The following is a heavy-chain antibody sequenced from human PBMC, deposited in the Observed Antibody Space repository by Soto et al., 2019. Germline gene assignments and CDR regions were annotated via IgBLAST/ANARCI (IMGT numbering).Heavy chain of an antibody. J-gene: IGHJ5*02. CDR1: GYTFTSYG. CDR2: IIPIFGTA. CDR3: ARDRRRDMIVVPNGGFDP. Sequence: QVQLVQSGAEVKKPGASVKVSCKASGYTFTSYGISWVRQAPGQGLEWMGWIIPIFGTANYAQKFQGRVTITADKSTSTAYMELSSLRSEDTAVYYCARDRRRDMIVVPNGGFDPWGQGTLVTVSS. D-gene: IGHD3-22*01. V-gene: IGHV1-69*06.